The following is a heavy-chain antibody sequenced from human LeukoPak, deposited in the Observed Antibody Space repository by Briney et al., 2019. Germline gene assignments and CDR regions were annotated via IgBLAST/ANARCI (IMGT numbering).Heavy chain of an antibody. J-gene: IGHJ4*02. D-gene: IGHD3-16*01. V-gene: IGHV1-69*13. CDR1: GGTFSSYA. Sequence: SVKVSCKASGGTFSSYAISWVRQAPGHGLEWMGGIIPIFGTANYAQKFQGRVTITADESTSTAYMELSSLRSEDTAVYYCARAGGIRGPFDYWGQGTLVTVSS. CDR2: IIPIFGTA. CDR3: ARAGGIRGPFDY.